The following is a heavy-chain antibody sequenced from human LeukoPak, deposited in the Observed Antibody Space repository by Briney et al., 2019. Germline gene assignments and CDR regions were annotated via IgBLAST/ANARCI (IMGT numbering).Heavy chain of an antibody. CDR1: GFTFSSYA. Sequence: PGGSLRLSCAASGFTFSSYAVSWVRQAPGKGLEWVSAISGSGGSTYYADSVKGRFTISRDNSKNTLYLQMNSLRAEDTAVYYCAKNLGAYYYYYGMDVWGQGTTVTVSS. V-gene: IGHV3-23*01. CDR2: ISGSGGST. D-gene: IGHD4/OR15-4a*01. CDR3: AKNLGAYYYYYGMDV. J-gene: IGHJ6*02.